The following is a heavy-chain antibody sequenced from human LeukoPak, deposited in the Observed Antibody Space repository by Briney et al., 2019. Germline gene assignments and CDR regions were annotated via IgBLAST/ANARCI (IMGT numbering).Heavy chain of an antibody. CDR3: ARDLEMATTLYWYFDL. V-gene: IGHV1-69*04. J-gene: IGHJ2*01. D-gene: IGHD5-24*01. CDR1: GGSCNNYA. Sequence: ASVKVSCKASGGSCNNYAISWVRQAPGQGLEWMGRIIPIFGIANSAQKFQGRVTITADKSTNTAYMELSSLRSEDTAVYYCARDLEMATTLYWYFDLWGRGTLVTVSS. CDR2: IIPIFGIA.